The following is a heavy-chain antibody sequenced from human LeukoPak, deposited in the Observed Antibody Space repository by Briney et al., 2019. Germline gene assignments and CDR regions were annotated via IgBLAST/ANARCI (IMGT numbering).Heavy chain of an antibody. J-gene: IGHJ6*03. CDR1: GSTLTDLS. Sequence: GASVKVSCKVSGSTLTDLSMHWVRQAPGGGLEWMGGFDPEDGGTLYTEKFKGRLAMTEDTSSDTAYMELSSLRSDDTAVHYCVTADIFGDRYYFYMDVWGEGTTVTVSS. CDR3: VTADIFGDRYYFYMDV. CDR2: FDPEDGGT. V-gene: IGHV1-24*01. D-gene: IGHD3-3*01.